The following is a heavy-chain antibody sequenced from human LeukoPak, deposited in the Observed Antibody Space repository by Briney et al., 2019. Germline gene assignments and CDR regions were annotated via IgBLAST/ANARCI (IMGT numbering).Heavy chain of an antibody. CDR1: GFTFSSYW. CDR3: ARDRGYYDYVWGSYRQTQDAFDI. D-gene: IGHD3-16*02. V-gene: IGHV3-74*01. CDR2: INSDGSST. J-gene: IGHJ3*02. Sequence: GGSLRLSCAASGFTFSSYWMHWLRQAPGKGLVWVSRINSDGSSTSYADSVKGRFTISRDNAKNTLYLQMNSLRAEDTAVYYCARDRGYYDYVWGSYRQTQDAFDIWGQGTMVTVSS.